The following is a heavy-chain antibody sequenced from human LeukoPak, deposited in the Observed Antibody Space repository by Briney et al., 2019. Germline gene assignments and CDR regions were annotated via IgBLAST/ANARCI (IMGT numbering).Heavy chain of an antibody. CDR3: ARDGYGSGSFLYNWFDP. CDR1: GDSVSSNSAA. J-gene: IGHJ5*02. V-gene: IGHV6-1*01. CDR2: TYYRSKWYN. Sequence: SQTLSLTCAISGDSVSSNSAAWNWIRQSPSRGLEWLGRTYYRSKWYNDYAVSVKSRITINPDTSKNQFSLQLNSVTPEDTAVYYCARDGYGSGSFLYNWFDPWGQGTLVTVSS. D-gene: IGHD3-10*01.